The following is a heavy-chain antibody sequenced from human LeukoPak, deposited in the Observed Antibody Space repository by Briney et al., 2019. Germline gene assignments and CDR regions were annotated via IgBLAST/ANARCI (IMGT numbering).Heavy chain of an antibody. CDR1: GYTFSNYH. D-gene: IGHD6-6*01. CDR2: ISAYSGNT. Sequence: ASVKVSCKASGYTFSNYHIGWVRQAPGQGLEWMGWISAYSGNTKYAQNLQGRVTMTTDTSTSTAYMELRSLRPDDTAVYYCARVRSSSSPDYYYYGLDVWGQGTTVTVSS. CDR3: ARVRSSSSPDYYYYGLDV. J-gene: IGHJ6*02. V-gene: IGHV1-18*01.